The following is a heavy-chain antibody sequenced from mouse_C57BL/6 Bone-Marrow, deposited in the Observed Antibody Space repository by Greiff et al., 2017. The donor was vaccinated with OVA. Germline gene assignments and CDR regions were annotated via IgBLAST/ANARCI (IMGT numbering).Heavy chain of an antibody. V-gene: IGHV1-59*01. Sequence: QVQLQQPGAELVRPGTSVKLSCKASGYTFTSYWMHWVKQRPGQGLEWIGVIDPSDSYTNYNQKFKGKATLTVDTSSSTAYMQLSSLTSEDSAVYYCARTTGSSWDWGQGATLTVSS. J-gene: IGHJ2*01. CDR2: IDPSDSYT. D-gene: IGHD4-1*02. CDR1: GYTFTSYW. CDR3: ARTTGSSWD.